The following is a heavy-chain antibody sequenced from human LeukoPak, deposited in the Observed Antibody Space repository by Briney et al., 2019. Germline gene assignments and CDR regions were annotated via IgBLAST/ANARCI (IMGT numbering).Heavy chain of an antibody. Sequence: GGSLRLSCAASGFTFSHYGMHWVRQAPGKGLEWVAVISYDGSNKYYVDSVKGRFTISRDNAKNSLYLQMNSLRAEDTAVYYCARGGYYGSGNDFRFDPWGQGTLVTVSS. V-gene: IGHV3-30*03. CDR2: ISYDGSNK. D-gene: IGHD3-10*01. J-gene: IGHJ5*02. CDR3: ARGGYYGSGNDFRFDP. CDR1: GFTFSHYG.